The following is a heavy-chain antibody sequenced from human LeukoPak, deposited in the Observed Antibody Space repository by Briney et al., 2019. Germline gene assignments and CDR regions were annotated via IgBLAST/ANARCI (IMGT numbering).Heavy chain of an antibody. Sequence: GGPLKISWQGSGSPFANFWIAWVRQMPGKGLEWMGFIYTGDSDTRYSPSFQGQVTFSADTSISTAYLQWSSLNASDTAIYHCARQSTCNNGICCKVGDSWGQGTLVTVSS. V-gene: IGHV5-51*01. CDR2: IYTGDSDT. D-gene: IGHD2-8*01. CDR1: GSPFANFW. J-gene: IGHJ4*02. CDR3: ARQSTCNNGICCKVGDS.